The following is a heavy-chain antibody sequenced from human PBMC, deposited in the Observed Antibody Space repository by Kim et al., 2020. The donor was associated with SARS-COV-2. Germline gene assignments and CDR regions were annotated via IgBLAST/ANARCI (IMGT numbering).Heavy chain of an antibody. D-gene: IGHD2-8*01. V-gene: IGHV3-15*01. Sequence: GGSLRLSCAASGFTFSNAWMSWVRQAPGKGLEWVGRIKSKTDGGRTEDAATVKGRITISRDDSKNTLYLQMNSLKTEDTSVYYCTTDRDIVLVDYWGQGT. CDR2: IKSKTDGGRT. J-gene: IGHJ4*02. CDR1: GFTFSNAW. CDR3: TTDRDIVLVDY.